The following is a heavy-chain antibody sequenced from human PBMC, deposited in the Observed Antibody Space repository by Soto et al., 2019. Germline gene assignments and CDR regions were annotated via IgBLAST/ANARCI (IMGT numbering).Heavy chain of an antibody. D-gene: IGHD4-17*01. CDR3: ARQPLDDYAVEH. CDR1: GFTFSNYA. V-gene: IGHV3-23*01. Sequence: PGGSLRLSCAASGFTFSNYAMNWVRQAPGKGLEWVSVISGSGGSTYYADSVKGRFTISRDNSKNTLYLQMNSLRAEDTAVYYCARQPLDDYAVEHWGQGTLVTVSS. CDR2: ISGSGGST. J-gene: IGHJ1*01.